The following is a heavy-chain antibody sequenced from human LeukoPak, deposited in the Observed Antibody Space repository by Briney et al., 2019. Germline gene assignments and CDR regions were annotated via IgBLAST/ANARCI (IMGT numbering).Heavy chain of an antibody. CDR3: ARVRIAARLDYYYGMDV. V-gene: IGHV4-34*01. Sequence: SETPSLTCAVYGGSFSGYYWSWIRQPPGKGLEWIGEINHSGSTNYNPSLKSRVTISVDTSKNQFSLKLSSVTAADTAVYYCARVRIAARLDYYYGMDVWGQGTTVTVSS. J-gene: IGHJ6*02. D-gene: IGHD6-6*01. CDR2: INHSGST. CDR1: GGSFSGYY.